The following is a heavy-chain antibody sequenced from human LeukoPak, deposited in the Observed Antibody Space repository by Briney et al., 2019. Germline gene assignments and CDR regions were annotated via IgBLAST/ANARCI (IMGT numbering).Heavy chain of an antibody. J-gene: IGHJ4*02. D-gene: IGHD6-19*01. CDR3: ARQVVGYSSGWYEVVY. CDR1: GGTFSSYA. CDR2: IIPIFGTA. Sequence: SVKVSCKASGGTFSSYAISWVRQAPGQGLEWMGGIIPIFGTANYAQKFQGRVTITADESTSTAYMELSSLRSEDTAVYYCARQVVGYSSGWYEVVYWGQGTLVTVSS. V-gene: IGHV1-69*01.